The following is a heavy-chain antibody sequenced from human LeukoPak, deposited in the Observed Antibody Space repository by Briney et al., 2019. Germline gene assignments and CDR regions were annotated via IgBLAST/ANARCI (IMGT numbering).Heavy chain of an antibody. Sequence: ASVKVSCKASGYTFTGYYMHWVRQAPGQGLEWMGWINPNSGGTNYAQKFQGRVTMTRDTSISTAYMELSRLRSDDTAVYYCARPRRNDCGGDCPDAFDIWGQGTMVTVSS. CDR1: GYTFTGYY. D-gene: IGHD2-21*02. V-gene: IGHV1-2*02. CDR3: ARPRRNDCGGDCPDAFDI. CDR2: INPNSGGT. J-gene: IGHJ3*02.